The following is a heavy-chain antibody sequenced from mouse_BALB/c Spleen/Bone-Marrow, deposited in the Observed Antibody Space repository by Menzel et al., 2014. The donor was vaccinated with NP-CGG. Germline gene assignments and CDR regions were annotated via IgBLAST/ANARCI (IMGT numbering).Heavy chain of an antibody. Sequence: EVKLVESGPELVKPGASMKISCKASGFSFTGYTMNWVKQSHGKNLEWIGLINPYNGGTSYNLKFKGKATLTVDKSFSTAHMELLSLTSEDSAVYYCARADYYFDYWGQGTTLTVSS. J-gene: IGHJ2*01. CDR3: ARADYYFDY. CDR2: INPYNGGT. V-gene: IGHV1-26*01. CDR1: GFSFTGYT.